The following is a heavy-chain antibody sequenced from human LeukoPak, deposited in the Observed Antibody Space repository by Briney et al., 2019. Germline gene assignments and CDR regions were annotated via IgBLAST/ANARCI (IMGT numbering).Heavy chain of an antibody. D-gene: IGHD3-3*01. Sequence: GGSLRLSCAASGFTFSSYAVSWVRQAPGKRLEWVSAISGSGGSTYYADSVKGRFTISRDNSKNTLYLQMNSLRAEDTAVYYCAKEEASSYYDFWSGLDAFDIWGQGTMVTVSS. J-gene: IGHJ3*02. V-gene: IGHV3-23*01. CDR3: AKEEASSYYDFWSGLDAFDI. CDR2: ISGSGGST. CDR1: GFTFSSYA.